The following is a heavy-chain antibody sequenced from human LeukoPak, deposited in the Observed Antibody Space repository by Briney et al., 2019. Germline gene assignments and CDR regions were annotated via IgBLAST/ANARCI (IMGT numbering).Heavy chain of an antibody. V-gene: IGHV3-66*01. Sequence: PGGSLRLSCAASGFTVSSNYMSWVRQAPGKGLEWVSVIYSGGTTHYGDSVKGRFTISRDNSKNTLYLQMDSLRVEDTAVYYCARDLMWGFDPWGQGTLVTVSS. CDR1: GFTVSSNY. D-gene: IGHD2-8*01. CDR3: ARDLMWGFDP. J-gene: IGHJ5*02. CDR2: IYSGGTT.